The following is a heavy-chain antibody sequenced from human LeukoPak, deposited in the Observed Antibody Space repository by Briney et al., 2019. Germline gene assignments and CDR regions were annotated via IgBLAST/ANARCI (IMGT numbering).Heavy chain of an antibody. Sequence: GGSLRLSCAASGFDFKNYGMHWVRQAPGKGLEGVAFIRYDGSPKYYADYVRGRFTISRDNSKNMLYLQMNSLETEDTAVYYCAKDDDRHWGSSCQDYGGQGTLVTVSS. V-gene: IGHV3-30*02. CDR1: GFDFKNYG. J-gene: IGHJ4*02. CDR2: IRYDGSPK. D-gene: IGHD2-2*01. CDR3: AKDDDRHWGSSCQDY.